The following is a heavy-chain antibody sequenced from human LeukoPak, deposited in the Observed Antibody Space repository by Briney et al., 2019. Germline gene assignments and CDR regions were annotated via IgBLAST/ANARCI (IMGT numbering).Heavy chain of an antibody. D-gene: IGHD1-26*01. Sequence: PGGSPRLSCAASGFTFSNAWMSWVRQAPGKGLEWVGRIKSKSDGGTTDYAAPVKGRITISRDDSENTLYLQMNSLKTEDTAVYYCTRDLRWELPPFDYWGQGTPVTVSS. CDR2: IKSKSDGGTT. V-gene: IGHV3-15*01. J-gene: IGHJ4*02. CDR3: TRDLRWELPPFDY. CDR1: GFTFSNAW.